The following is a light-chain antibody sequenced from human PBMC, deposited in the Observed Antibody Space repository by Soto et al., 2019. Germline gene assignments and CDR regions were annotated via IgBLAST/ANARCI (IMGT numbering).Light chain of an antibody. Sequence: EIVMTKSPATLSVSPVERATLSCRASQSISSNLAWYQQKPGQAPRLLMFRTSSRATGFPARFSGSGSGTEFNLTISSLQSEDFGVYXXXXXXXXXXAXFGGGTKVDIK. CDR1: QSISSN. CDR2: RTS. CDR3: XXXXXXXXAX. J-gene: IGKJ4*01. V-gene: IGKV3-15*01.